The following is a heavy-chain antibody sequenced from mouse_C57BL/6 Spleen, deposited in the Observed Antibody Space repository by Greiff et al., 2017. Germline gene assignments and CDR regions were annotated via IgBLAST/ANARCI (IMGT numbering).Heavy chain of an antibody. CDR3: ARRGGGSSPPYYAMDY. Sequence: QVQLQQPGTELVKPGASVKLSCKASGYTFTSYWMHWVKQRPGQGLEWIGNINPSNGGTNYNEKFKSKATLTVDKSSSTAYMQLSSLTSEDSAVYYCARRGGGSSPPYYAMDYWGQGTSVTVSS. J-gene: IGHJ4*01. CDR2: INPSNGGT. V-gene: IGHV1-53*01. CDR1: GYTFTSYW. D-gene: IGHD1-1*01.